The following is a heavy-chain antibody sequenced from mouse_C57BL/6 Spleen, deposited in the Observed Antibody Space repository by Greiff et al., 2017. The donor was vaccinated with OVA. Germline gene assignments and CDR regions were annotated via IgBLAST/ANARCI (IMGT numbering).Heavy chain of an antibody. D-gene: IGHD1-1*01. CDR3: ARGRSSWYCDV. V-gene: IGHV1-54*01. J-gene: IGHJ1*03. CDR2: INPGSGGT. Sequence: QVQLQQSGAELVRPGTSVKVSCKASGYAFTNYLIEWVKQRPGQGLEWIGVINPGSGGTNYNEKFKGKATLTADKSSSTAYMQLSSLTSEDSAVYFCARGRSSWYCDVWGTGTTVTVSS. CDR1: GYAFTNYL.